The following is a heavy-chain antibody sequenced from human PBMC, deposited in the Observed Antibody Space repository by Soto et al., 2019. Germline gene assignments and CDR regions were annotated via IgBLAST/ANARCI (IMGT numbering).Heavy chain of an antibody. Sequence: SETLSLTCAVYGGAFSSYYWIWIRQPPGRGLEWIGEINHSGSTNYSPSLKSRVTISIDTTKNQFSLNLSSVTAADTAVYYCTRSRLRGGYNFWGQGTLVTVSS. CDR3: TRSRLRGGYNF. D-gene: IGHD5-12*01. CDR1: GGAFSSYY. CDR2: INHSGST. J-gene: IGHJ4*02. V-gene: IGHV4-34*01.